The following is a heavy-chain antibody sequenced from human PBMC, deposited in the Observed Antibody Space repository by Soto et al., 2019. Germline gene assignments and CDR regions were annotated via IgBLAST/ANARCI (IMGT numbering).Heavy chain of an antibody. Sequence: SLELSCASSGFTFSIYGMHLVRQAPGKGLEWVAVISYDGSNKYYADSVKGRFTISRDNSKNTLYLQMNSLRAEDTAVYYCEKDLLSGYRIYYFAYWRQGTLVIVSS. V-gene: IGHV3-30*18. CDR2: ISYDGSNK. J-gene: IGHJ4*02. D-gene: IGHD3-3*01. CDR1: GFTFSIYG. CDR3: EKDLLSGYRIYYFAY.